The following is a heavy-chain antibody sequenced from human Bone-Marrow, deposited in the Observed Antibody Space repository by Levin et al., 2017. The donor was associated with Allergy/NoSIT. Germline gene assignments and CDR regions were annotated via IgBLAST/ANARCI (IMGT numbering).Heavy chain of an antibody. CDR3: ARDRTCSGGICYGS. V-gene: IGHV3-66*01. CDR2: IYSGGST. Sequence: PGESLKISCAASGFTVGNNYMKWVRQAPGKGLEWVSLIYSGGSTYYADSVKGRFTISRDNSKNTLHLQMNSLRTEDTAVYYCARDRTCSGGICYGSWGQGTLVTVSS. D-gene: IGHD2-15*01. CDR1: GFTVGNNY. J-gene: IGHJ5*02.